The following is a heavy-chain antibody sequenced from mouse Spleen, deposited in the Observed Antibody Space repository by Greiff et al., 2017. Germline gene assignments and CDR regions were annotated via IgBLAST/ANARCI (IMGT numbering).Heavy chain of an antibody. D-gene: IGHD2-4*01. CDR2: ISYDGSN. CDR3: ARESTMITTCAMDY. Sequence: ESGPGLVKPSQSLSLTCSVTGYSITSGYYWNWIRQFPGNKLEWMGYISYDGSNNYNPSLKNRISITRDTSKNQFFLKLNSVTTEDTATYYCARESTMITTCAMDYWGQGTSVTVSS. V-gene: IGHV3-6*01. J-gene: IGHJ4*01. CDR1: GYSITSGYY.